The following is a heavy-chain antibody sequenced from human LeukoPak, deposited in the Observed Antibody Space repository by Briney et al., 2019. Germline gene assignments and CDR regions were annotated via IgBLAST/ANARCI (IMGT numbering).Heavy chain of an antibody. J-gene: IGHJ6*03. CDR1: GGSISSYY. Sequence: SETLSLTCTVSGGSISSYYWSWLRQPPGKGLEWIGYIYYSGTTNYNPSLKSRVSMSVDTSKNQFTLKLSSVTAADTAVYYCARDYYGSGRNYYYMDVWGKGTTVTISS. CDR3: ARDYYGSGRNYYYMDV. V-gene: IGHV4-59*01. D-gene: IGHD3-10*01. CDR2: IYYSGTT.